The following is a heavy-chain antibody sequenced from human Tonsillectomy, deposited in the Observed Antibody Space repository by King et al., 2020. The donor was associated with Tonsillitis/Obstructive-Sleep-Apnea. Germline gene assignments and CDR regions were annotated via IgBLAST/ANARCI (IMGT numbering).Heavy chain of an antibody. Sequence: VQLVESGGGLVQPGGSLRLSCAASGFTFSDHYMDWVRPAPGKGLEWVGRTRNKANSYTTEYAASVKGRFTISRDDSKNSLYLQMNSLKTEDTAVYYCAREGSNYYDSSGYYHFDYWGQGTLVTVSS. CDR3: AREGSNYYDSSGYYHFDY. CDR2: TRNKANSYTT. CDR1: GFTFSDHY. J-gene: IGHJ4*02. D-gene: IGHD3-22*01. V-gene: IGHV3-72*01.